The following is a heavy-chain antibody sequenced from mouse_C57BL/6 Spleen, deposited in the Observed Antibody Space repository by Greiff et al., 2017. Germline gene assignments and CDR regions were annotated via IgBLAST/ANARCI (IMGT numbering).Heavy chain of an antibody. CDR2: IDPSDSYT. CDR3: ARAGDYDVAWLAY. Sequence: QVQLQQPGAELVRPGTSVKLSCKASGYTFTSYWMHWVKQRPGQGLEWIGVIDPSDSYTNYNQKFKGKAKLTVDTSSSTAYMQLSSLTSEDSAVDYCARAGDYDVAWLAYWGQGTLVTVSA. J-gene: IGHJ3*01. V-gene: IGHV1-59*01. D-gene: IGHD2-4*01. CDR1: GYTFTSYW.